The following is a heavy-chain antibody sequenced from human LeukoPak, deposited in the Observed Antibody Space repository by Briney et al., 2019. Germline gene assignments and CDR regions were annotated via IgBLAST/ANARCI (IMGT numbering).Heavy chain of an antibody. V-gene: IGHV4-34*11. D-gene: IGHD3-10*01. CDR3: ARSTYYYGSGPHFDY. J-gene: IGHJ4*02. Sequence: SETLSLTCAVYGGSFSGYYWSWIRQPPGKGLEWIGYIYYSGSTNYNPSLKSRDTISVDTSKNQFSLKLSSVTAADTAVYYCARSTYYYGSGPHFDYWGQGTLVTVSS. CDR1: GGSFSGYY. CDR2: IYYSGST.